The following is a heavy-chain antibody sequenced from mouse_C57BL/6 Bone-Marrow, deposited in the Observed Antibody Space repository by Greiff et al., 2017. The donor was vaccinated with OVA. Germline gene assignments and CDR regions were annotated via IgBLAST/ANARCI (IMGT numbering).Heavy chain of an antibody. V-gene: IGHV14-3*01. D-gene: IGHD1-1*01. J-gene: IGHJ2*01. Sequence: EVQLQQSVAELVRPGASVKLSCTASGFNIKNTYMHWVKQRPEQGLEWIGRIDPANGNTKYAPKFQGKATITADTSSNTAYLQLSSLTSEDTAIYYCARLYYYGSSPYYFDYWGQGTTLTVSS. CDR2: IDPANGNT. CDR1: GFNIKNTY. CDR3: ARLYYYGSSPYYFDY.